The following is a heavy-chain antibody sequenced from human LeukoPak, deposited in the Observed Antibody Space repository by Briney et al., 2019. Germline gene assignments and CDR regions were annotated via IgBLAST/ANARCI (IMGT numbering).Heavy chain of an antibody. J-gene: IGHJ6*03. D-gene: IGHD3-10*01. Sequence: SETLSLTCTVSGGSISSRSYYWGWIRQPPGKGLEWIGSSYYSGSTYYKPSLKSRVTISVDTSKNQVSLKLRSVTAADTAVYYCARDQEAAWFGELWSGYYMDVWGKGTTVTISS. CDR3: ARDQEAAWFGELWSGYYMDV. V-gene: IGHV4-39*07. CDR2: SYYSGST. CDR1: GGSISSRSYY.